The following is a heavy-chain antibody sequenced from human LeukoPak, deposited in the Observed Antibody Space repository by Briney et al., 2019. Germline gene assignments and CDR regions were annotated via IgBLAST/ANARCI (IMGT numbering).Heavy chain of an antibody. V-gene: IGHV3-23*01. CDR1: GFTFSSYA. J-gene: IGHJ4*02. Sequence: GGSLRLSCAASGFTFSSYAMSWVRQAPGKGLEWVSAISGSGGSTYYADSVKGRFTISRDNSKNTLYLQMNSLRAEDTAVYYCAKATSGYYDFWSGLDYWGQGTLVTVSS. CDR2: ISGSGGST. CDR3: AKATSGYYDFWSGLDY. D-gene: IGHD3-3*01.